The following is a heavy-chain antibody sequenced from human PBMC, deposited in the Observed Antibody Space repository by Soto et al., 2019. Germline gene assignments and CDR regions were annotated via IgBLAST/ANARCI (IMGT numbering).Heavy chain of an antibody. D-gene: IGHD2-2*01. J-gene: IGHJ5*02. CDR1: GYSFTSYW. V-gene: IGHV5-51*01. CDR3: ARTIIVVVPAAMPGWFDL. CDR2: IYPGDSDT. Sequence: PGESLKISCKGSGYSFTSYWIGWVRQMPGKGLEWMGIIYPGDSDTRYSPSFQGQVTISADKSISTAYLQWSSLKASDSAMYYCARTIIVVVPAAMPGWFDLWGQGTLVTVSS.